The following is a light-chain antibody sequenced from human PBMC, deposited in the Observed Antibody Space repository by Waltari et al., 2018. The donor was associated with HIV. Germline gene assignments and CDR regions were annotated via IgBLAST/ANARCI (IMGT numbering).Light chain of an antibody. V-gene: IGKV1-39*01. J-gene: IGKJ3*01. CDR1: QTVTNK. Sequence: DIQMTQSPSPLSASVGDSVTITCRASQTVTNKVNWFQQKPGKAPQLLIYDASTLQSGVPSRFRGGGSGTDFTLTITSLQPDDFATYFCQHSYSSPLTFGPGTKLDI. CDR3: QHSYSSPLT. CDR2: DAS.